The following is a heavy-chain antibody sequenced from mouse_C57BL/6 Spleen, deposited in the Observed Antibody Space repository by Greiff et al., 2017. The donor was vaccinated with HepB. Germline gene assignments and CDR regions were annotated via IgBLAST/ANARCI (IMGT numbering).Heavy chain of an antibody. CDR3: ARGADRTSFFDV. CDR2: IHPNSGST. D-gene: IGHD3-3*01. V-gene: IGHV1-64*01. Sequence: QVQLQQSGAELVKPGASVKLSCKASGYTFTSYWMHWVKQRPGQGLEWIGMIHPNSGSTNYNEKFKSKATLTVDKSSSTAYMQLSSLTSEDSAVYYCARGADRTSFFDVWGTGTTVTVSS. J-gene: IGHJ1*03. CDR1: GYTFTSYW.